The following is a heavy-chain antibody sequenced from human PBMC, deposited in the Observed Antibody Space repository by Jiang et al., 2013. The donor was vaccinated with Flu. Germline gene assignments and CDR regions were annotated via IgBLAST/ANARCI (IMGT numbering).Heavy chain of an antibody. V-gene: IGHV3-30*02. D-gene: IGHD1-1*01. Sequence: VQLVESGGGVVQTGGSLRFSCATSGFYFPNSGMHWVRQAPGEGLEWVAFMRYDGSYIHYYSDSVKGRFTISSDNSKSLLYLQMDSLTSEDTAVYYCAKTTGHNWHIDLWGLGPWSLSPQ. CDR2: MRYDGSYIH. CDR1: GFYFPNSG. CDR3: AKTTGHNWHIDL. J-gene: IGHJ2*01.